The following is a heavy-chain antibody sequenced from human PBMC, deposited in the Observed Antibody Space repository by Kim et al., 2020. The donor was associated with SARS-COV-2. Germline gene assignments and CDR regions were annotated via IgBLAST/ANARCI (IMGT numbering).Heavy chain of an antibody. D-gene: IGHD1-26*01. CDR3: ARELELNSNWFDP. Sequence: SNPSLKSRVTISVDTSKNQFSLKLSSVTAADTAVYYCARELELNSNWFDPWGQGTLVTVSS. J-gene: IGHJ5*02. V-gene: IGHV4-31*02.